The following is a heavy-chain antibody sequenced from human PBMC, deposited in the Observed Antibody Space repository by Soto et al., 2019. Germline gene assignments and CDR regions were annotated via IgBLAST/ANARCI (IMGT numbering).Heavy chain of an antibody. Sequence: GGSLRLSCAVSGFIFSDYSMTWIRQAPGKGLEWISHISKNGSPTYYADSVTGRFTISRDNAENTLYLQMNSLRAEDTAVYYCATSYSISWERFDFWGQGTLVTVSS. D-gene: IGHD6-13*01. J-gene: IGHJ4*02. CDR2: ISKNGSPT. CDR1: GFIFSDYS. V-gene: IGHV3-11*04. CDR3: ATSYSISWERFDF.